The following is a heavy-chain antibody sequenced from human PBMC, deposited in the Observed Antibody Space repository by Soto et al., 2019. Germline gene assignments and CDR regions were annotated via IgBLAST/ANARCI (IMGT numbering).Heavy chain of an antibody. CDR3: ARAMYSSDYFVKWFEP. D-gene: IGHD6-19*01. Sequence: QVRLVESGGGVVQPGRSLRLSCTASGFSFSSYAMYWFRQPPGKGLEWVAVISKDGMNKNYADSVKGRVTVSRDNANYSLDLQLNSLRGEDTAMYYCARAMYSSDYFVKWFEPWGQGTLVTVSS. CDR1: GFSFSSYA. CDR2: ISKDGMNK. V-gene: IGHV3-30*04. J-gene: IGHJ5*02.